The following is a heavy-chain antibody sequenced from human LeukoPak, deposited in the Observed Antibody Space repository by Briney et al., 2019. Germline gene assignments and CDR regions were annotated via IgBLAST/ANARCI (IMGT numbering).Heavy chain of an antibody. D-gene: IGHD3-22*01. CDR2: INHSGST. J-gene: IGHJ4*02. CDR3: ARVYGSSGYLLDY. Sequence: SETLSLTCAVYGGSFSGYYWSWIRQPPGKGLEWIGEINHSGSTNYNPSLKSRVTISVDTSKNQFSLKLSSVTAADTAVYYCARVYGSSGYLLDYWGQGTLVTASS. V-gene: IGHV4-34*01. CDR1: GGSFSGYY.